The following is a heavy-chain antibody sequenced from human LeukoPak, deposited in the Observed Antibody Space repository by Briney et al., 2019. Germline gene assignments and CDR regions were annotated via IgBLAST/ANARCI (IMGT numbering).Heavy chain of an antibody. Sequence: PGGSLRLSCAASGFTFSSYAMSWVRQAPGKGLEWVSAISGSGGSTYYADSVKGRFTISRDNSKNTLYLQMNSLRTEDTAVYYCAKSNYYDSSGYYDYWGQGTLVTVSS. V-gene: IGHV3-23*01. CDR2: ISGSGGST. J-gene: IGHJ4*02. CDR3: AKSNYYDSSGYYDY. D-gene: IGHD3-22*01. CDR1: GFTFSSYA.